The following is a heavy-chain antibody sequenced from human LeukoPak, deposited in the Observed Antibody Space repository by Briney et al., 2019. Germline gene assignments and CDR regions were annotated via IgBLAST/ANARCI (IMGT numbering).Heavy chain of an antibody. CDR2: INPNSGGT. V-gene: IGHV1-2*02. CDR1: GYTFTGYY. D-gene: IGHD3-22*01. CDR3: ARDLYYYDSSGYYYYFDY. J-gene: IGHJ4*02. Sequence: ASVKVSCKASGYTFTGYYMHWVRQAPGQGLEWMGWINPNSGGTNYAQKFQGRVTMTRDTSISTAYMELSRLRSDDTAAYYRARDLYYYDSSGYYYYFDYWGQGTLVTVSS.